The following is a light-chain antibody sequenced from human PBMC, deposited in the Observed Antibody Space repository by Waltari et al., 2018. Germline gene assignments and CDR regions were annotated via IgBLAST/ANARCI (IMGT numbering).Light chain of an antibody. V-gene: IGKV4-1*01. CDR3: QQCYSTPYT. CDR2: WAS. CDR1: QNLLYNSDNKNY. Sequence: DIVMTQSPDSLAVSLGERVTIHCRSSQNLLYNSDNKNYLAWFQQNPGQPPKLLIYWASTRESGVPDRFSGSGSGTEFTLTISSLQAADVAVYYCQQCYSTPYTFGQGTKLEIK. J-gene: IGKJ2*01.